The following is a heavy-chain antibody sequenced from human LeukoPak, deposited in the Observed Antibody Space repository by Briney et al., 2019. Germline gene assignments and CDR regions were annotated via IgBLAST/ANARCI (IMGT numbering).Heavy chain of an antibody. Sequence: SETLSLTCAVYGGSFSDYYWSWIRQPPGKGLEWIGEINHSGSTNYNPSLKSRVTISVDTSKNQFSLKLSSVTAADTAVYYCARGAYYYDSSGYYPYYYYYYMDVWGKGTTVTVSS. D-gene: IGHD3-22*01. J-gene: IGHJ6*03. CDR2: INHSGST. CDR1: GGSFSDYY. V-gene: IGHV4-34*01. CDR3: ARGAYYYDSSGYYPYYYYYYMDV.